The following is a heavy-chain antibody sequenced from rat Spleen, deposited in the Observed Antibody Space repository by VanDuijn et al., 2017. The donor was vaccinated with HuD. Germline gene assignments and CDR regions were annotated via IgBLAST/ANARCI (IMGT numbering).Heavy chain of an antibody. CDR1: GFTFSDYA. CDR3: ARFLYTPDYSYFDY. Sequence: EVQLVESGGGLVQPGRSLKLSCAASGFTFSDYAMAWVRQAPKKGLEWVATIIYDGSSTYYRDSVKGRFTISRDNAKSTLYLQMDSLRSEDTATYYFARFLYTPDYSYFDYWGQGVMVTVSS. CDR2: IIYDGSST. V-gene: IGHV5-17*01. J-gene: IGHJ2*01. D-gene: IGHD1-6*01.